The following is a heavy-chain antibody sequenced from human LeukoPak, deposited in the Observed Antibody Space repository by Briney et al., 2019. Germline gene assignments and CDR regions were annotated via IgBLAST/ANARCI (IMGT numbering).Heavy chain of an antibody. CDR1: GFTFSSFG. CDR3: AKNIGGLDY. CDR2: ISGSDGST. V-gene: IGHV3-23*01. J-gene: IGHJ4*02. D-gene: IGHD3-10*01. Sequence: GGSLRLSCAASGFTFSSFGMTWVRQAQAPGKGLEWVSGISGSDGSTYYADSVKGRFTISRDNSKNTLYLQMNSLRAEDTAVYYCAKNIGGLDYWGQGTLVTVSS.